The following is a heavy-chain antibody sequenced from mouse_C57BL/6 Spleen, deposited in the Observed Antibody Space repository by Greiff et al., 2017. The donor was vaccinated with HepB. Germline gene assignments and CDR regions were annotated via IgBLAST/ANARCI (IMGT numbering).Heavy chain of an antibody. CDR3: TTVVATNFDY. D-gene: IGHD1-1*01. V-gene: IGHV14-4*01. CDR2: IDPENGDT. CDR1: GFNIKDDY. Sequence: EVQLKESGAELVRPGASVKLSCTASGFNIKDDYMHWVKQRPEQGLEWIGWIDPENGDTEYASKFQGKATITADTSSNTAYLQLSSLTSEDTAVYYCTTVVATNFDYWGQGTTLTVSS. J-gene: IGHJ2*01.